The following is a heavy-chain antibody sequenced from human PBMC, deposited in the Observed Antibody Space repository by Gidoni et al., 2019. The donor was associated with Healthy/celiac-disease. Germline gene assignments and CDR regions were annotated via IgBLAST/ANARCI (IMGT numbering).Heavy chain of an antibody. D-gene: IGHD4-17*01. V-gene: IGHV3-23*04. CDR2: IWGSGGST. CDR1: GFTFSSYA. CDR3: AKRRGLKTTVTKGGGAFDI. J-gene: IGHJ3*02. Sequence: EWQLVESGGGLVQPGGSLRRSGAAAGFTFSSYAMRWVLQAPGTGMGLVSAIWGSGGSTYYQDAVNGRFTISRDNSKNTLYLQMNSLRAEDTAVYYCAKRRGLKTTVTKGGGAFDIWGQGTMVTVSS.